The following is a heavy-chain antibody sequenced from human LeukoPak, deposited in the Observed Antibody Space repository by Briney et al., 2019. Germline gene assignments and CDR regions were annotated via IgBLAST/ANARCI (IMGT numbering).Heavy chain of an antibody. J-gene: IGHJ6*03. Sequence: GGSLRLSCAASGFTFSSYAMNWVRQAPGKGLEWVTVISYDGSNKYYTDSVKGRFTISRDNSKNTLYLQMNSLRGEDTAVYYCARGPSGDYMDVWGKGTTVTVSS. CDR1: GFTFSSYA. CDR2: ISYDGSNK. V-gene: IGHV3-30*04. D-gene: IGHD4-17*01. CDR3: ARGPSGDYMDV.